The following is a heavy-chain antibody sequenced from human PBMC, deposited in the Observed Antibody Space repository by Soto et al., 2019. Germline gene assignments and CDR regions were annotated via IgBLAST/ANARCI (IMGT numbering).Heavy chain of an antibody. V-gene: IGHV1-3*01. J-gene: IGHJ4*02. Sequence: ASVKGSCKASGYTFTSYAVHWVRQAPGQRLEWMGWINAGNGNTKYSQKFQGRVTITRDTSASTAYMELSSLRSEDTAVYYCASSTDYGDGAFDYWGQGTLVTVS. CDR2: INAGNGNT. CDR1: GYTFTSYA. CDR3: ASSTDYGDGAFDY. D-gene: IGHD4-17*01.